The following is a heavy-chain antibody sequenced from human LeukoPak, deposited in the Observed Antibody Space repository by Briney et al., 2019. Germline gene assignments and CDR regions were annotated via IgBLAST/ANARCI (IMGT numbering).Heavy chain of an antibody. Sequence: HPGGSLRLSCAASGNYWMHWVRQAPGMGLVWVSHINSDGSWTSYADSVKGRFTISKDNAKNTVYLQMNSLRAEDTAVYYCVSFYETYWGQGTMVTVSS. J-gene: IGHJ3*01. D-gene: IGHD2/OR15-2a*01. CDR3: VSFYETY. V-gene: IGHV3-74*01. CDR2: INSDGSWT. CDR1: GNYW.